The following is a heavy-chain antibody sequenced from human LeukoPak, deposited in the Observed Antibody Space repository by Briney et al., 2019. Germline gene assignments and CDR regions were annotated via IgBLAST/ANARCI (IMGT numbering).Heavy chain of an antibody. Sequence: GGSLRLSCAASGFTFSSYWMSWVRQAPGKGLEWVANIKQDGSEKYYVDSVKGRFTISRDNAKNSLYLQMNSLRAEDTAVYYCARDSPHYYDSSGYYNRPHYFDYWGQGTLVTVSS. CDR1: GFTFSSYW. V-gene: IGHV3-7*03. D-gene: IGHD3-22*01. J-gene: IGHJ4*02. CDR2: IKQDGSEK. CDR3: ARDSPHYYDSSGYYNRPHYFDY.